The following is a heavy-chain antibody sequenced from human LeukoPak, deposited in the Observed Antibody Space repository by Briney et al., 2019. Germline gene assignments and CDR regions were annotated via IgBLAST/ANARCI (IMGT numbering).Heavy chain of an antibody. V-gene: IGHV1-24*01. CDR2: FDPEDGET. Sequence: ASVKVSCKVSGYTLTELSMHWVRQAPGKGLEWMGGFDPEDGETIYAQKFQGRVTMTEDTSTDTAYMELSSLRSEDTAVYYCATAPPSERFLEWFEYFQHWGQGTPVTVSS. J-gene: IGHJ1*01. CDR1: GYTLTELS. CDR3: ATAPPSERFLEWFEYFQH. D-gene: IGHD3-3*01.